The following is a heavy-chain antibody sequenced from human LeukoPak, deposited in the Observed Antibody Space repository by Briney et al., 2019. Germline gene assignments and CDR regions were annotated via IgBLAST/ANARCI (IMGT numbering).Heavy chain of an antibody. V-gene: IGHV6-1*01. CDR1: GDSVSSNSAA. D-gene: IGHD6-6*01. Sequence: SQTLSLTCAISGDSVSSNSAAWNWIRQSPSRGLEWLGRTYYRSKWYNDYAVSVKSRITINPDTSKNQFSLQLNSVTPEDTAVYYCARDGKYSSSANYYYYYMDVWGKGTTVTVSS. CDR2: TYYRSKWYN. J-gene: IGHJ6*03. CDR3: ARDGKYSSSANYYYYYMDV.